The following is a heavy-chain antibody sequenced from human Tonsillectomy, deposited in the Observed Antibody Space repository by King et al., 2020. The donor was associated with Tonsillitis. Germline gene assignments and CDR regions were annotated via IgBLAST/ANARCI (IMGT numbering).Heavy chain of an antibody. D-gene: IGHD5-24*01. Sequence: QLVQSGGGVVQPGRSLRLSCAASGFTFSSYGMHWVRQAPGKGLEWVAVIWYDGSNKYYADSVKGRFTISRDNSNNTLYLQMNSLTAEDTAVYYCARDRGATIPPTGTFDYWGQGTLVTVSS. CDR3: ARDRGATIPPTGTFDY. V-gene: IGHV3-33*01. J-gene: IGHJ4*02. CDR2: IWYDGSNK. CDR1: GFTFSSYG.